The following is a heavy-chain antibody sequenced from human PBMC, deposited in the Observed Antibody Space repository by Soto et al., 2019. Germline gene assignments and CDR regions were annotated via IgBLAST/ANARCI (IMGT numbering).Heavy chain of an antibody. CDR1: GGSISSSSYY. D-gene: IGHD4-17*01. CDR3: ATYGWGMDV. Sequence: QLQLQESSPGLVKPSETLSLTCSVSGGSISSSSYYWGWIRHPPGKGLEFIGSIYSGGNSFNNPSLNSRVNISVDTSRSQFSLKLSAVTAADTAVYYCATYGWGMDVWGQGATVTVSS. CDR2: IYSGGNS. V-gene: IGHV4-39*01. J-gene: IGHJ6*02.